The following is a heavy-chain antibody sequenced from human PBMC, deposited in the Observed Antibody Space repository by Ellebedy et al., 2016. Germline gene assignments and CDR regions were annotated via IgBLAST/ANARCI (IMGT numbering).Heavy chain of an antibody. CDR2: IYTSGST. D-gene: IGHD6-13*01. Sequence: SETLSLXXAVYGGSFSGYYWSWIRQPPGKGLEWIGRIYTSGSTNYNPSLKSRVTMSVDTSKNQFSLKLSSVTAADTAVYYCARGKQQLVLGTNWFDPWGQGTLVTVSS. V-gene: IGHV4-59*10. CDR1: GGSFSGYY. CDR3: ARGKQQLVLGTNWFDP. J-gene: IGHJ5*02.